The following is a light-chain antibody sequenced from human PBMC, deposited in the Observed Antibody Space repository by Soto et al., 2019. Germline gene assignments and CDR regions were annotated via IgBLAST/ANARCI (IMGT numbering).Light chain of an antibody. CDR1: SSNIGSNY. CDR3: AAWDDSLTGPL. V-gene: IGLV1-47*01. Sequence: QSVLTQPPSASGTPGQRVTISYSGSSSNIGSNYVHWYQQFPGTAPKLLIYRNSQRPSGVPDRFSASKSGTSASLAISGLRSGDEADYYCAAWDDSLTGPLFGGGTKLTVL. CDR2: RNS. J-gene: IGLJ2*01.